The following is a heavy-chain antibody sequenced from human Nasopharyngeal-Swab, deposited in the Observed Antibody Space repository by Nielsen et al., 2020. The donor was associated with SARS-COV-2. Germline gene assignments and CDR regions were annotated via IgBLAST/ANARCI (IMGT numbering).Heavy chain of an antibody. D-gene: IGHD3-16*02. J-gene: IGHJ4*02. CDR3: AKVWGPTFGGVIVWPYYFDY. Sequence: GESLRLSCAASGFTFSSYAMSWVRQAPGKGLEWVSAISGSGGSTYYADSVKGRFTISRDNSKNTLYLQMNSLRAEDTAVYYCAKVWGPTFGGVIVWPYYFDYWGQGTLVTVSS. CDR1: GFTFSSYA. CDR2: ISGSGGST. V-gene: IGHV3-23*01.